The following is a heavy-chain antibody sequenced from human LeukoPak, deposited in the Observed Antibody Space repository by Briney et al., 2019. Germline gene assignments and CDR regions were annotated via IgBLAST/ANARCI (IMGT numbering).Heavy chain of an antibody. CDR3: ARGGILRYFDWHTDY. J-gene: IGHJ4*02. V-gene: IGHV3-21*01. CDR1: GFTFSGFA. Sequence: GGSLRLSCAASGFTFSGFAMTWVRQAPGKGLEWVSSISSSSSYIYYADSVKGRFTISRDNAKNSLYLQMNSLRAEDTAVYYCARGGILRYFDWHTDYWGQGTLVTVSS. D-gene: IGHD3-9*01. CDR2: ISSSSSYI.